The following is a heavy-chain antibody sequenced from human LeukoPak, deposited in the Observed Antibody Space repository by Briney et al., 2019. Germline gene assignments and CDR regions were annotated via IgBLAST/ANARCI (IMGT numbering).Heavy chain of an antibody. J-gene: IGHJ4*02. CDR3: AKDRYCITTSCAVPFDY. Sequence: GGSLRLSCAASGFTFSSYWMHWVRQAPGKGLVWVSRINSDGSSTSYADSVKGRFTISRDNAKNTLYLQMNSLRAEDTAVYYCAKDRYCITTSCAVPFDYWGQGTLVTVSS. CDR2: INSDGSST. CDR1: GFTFSSYW. D-gene: IGHD2-2*01. V-gene: IGHV3-74*01.